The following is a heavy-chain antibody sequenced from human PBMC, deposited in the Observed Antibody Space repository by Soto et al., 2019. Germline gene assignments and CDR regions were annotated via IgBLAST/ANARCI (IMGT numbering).Heavy chain of an antibody. Sequence: ASVKVSCKAYGYTFTSYGISWVRQAPGPGLEWMGWISAYTGNTNYAQKLQGRVTMTTDTSTSTAYMELRSLRSDDTAVYYCARNRGYCGYDRDYYYYYYMDVWGKGTTVTVSS. CDR2: ISAYTGNT. CDR1: GYTFTSYG. J-gene: IGHJ6*03. D-gene: IGHD5-12*01. CDR3: ARNRGYCGYDRDYYYYYYMDV. V-gene: IGHV1-18*01.